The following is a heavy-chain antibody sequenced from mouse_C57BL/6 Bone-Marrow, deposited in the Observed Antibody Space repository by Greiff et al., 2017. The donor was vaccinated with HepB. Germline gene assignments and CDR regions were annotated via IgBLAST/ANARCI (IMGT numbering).Heavy chain of an antibody. J-gene: IGHJ3*01. CDR1: GYTFTSYW. CDR2: IYPSDSET. CDR3: AREDWEGFAY. Sequence: QVQLKQPGAELVRPGSSVKLSCKASGYTFTSYWMDWVKQRPGQGLEWIGNIYPSDSETHYNQKFKDKATLTVDKSSSTAYMQLSSLTSEDSAVYYCAREDWEGFAYWGQGTLVTVSA. V-gene: IGHV1-61*01. D-gene: IGHD4-1*01.